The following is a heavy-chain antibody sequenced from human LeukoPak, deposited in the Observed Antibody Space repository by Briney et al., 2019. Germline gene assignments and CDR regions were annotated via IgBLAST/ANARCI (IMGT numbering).Heavy chain of an antibody. CDR2: IYPGDSDT. J-gene: IGHJ4*02. V-gene: IGHV5-51*01. D-gene: IGHD1-26*01. CDR1: GYSFTKYW. CDR3: ARHGSYSGTYYDLGADY. Sequence: GESLKISCQASGYSFTKYWIGWVRQMPGKGLEWMGIIYPGDSDTRYSPSFQGQVTISADKSITTAYLQWRSLKASDTAMYYCARHGSYSGTYYDLGADYWGQGTLVTVSS.